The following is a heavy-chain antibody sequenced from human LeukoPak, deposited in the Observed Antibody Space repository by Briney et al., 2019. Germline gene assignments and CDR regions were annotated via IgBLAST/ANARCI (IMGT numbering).Heavy chain of an antibody. CDR1: GFTFSSYG. V-gene: IGHV3-30*02. CDR2: IRYDGSNK. J-gene: IGHJ4*02. CDR3: AKVAGDYGDFYFDY. D-gene: IGHD4-17*01. Sequence: GGSLRLSCAASGFTFSSYGMHWVRQAPGKGLEWVAFIRYDGSNKYYADSVKGRFTISRDNSKNTLYLQMNSLRAEDTAVYYCAKVAGDYGDFYFDYWGQGTLVTVSS.